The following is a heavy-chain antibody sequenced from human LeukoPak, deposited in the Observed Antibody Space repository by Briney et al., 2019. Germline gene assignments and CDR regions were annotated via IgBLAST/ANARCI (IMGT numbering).Heavy chain of an antibody. CDR3: ARDSRRSFRNSGRPLDY. Sequence: GASVKVSCKASGYTFTSYGISWVRQAPGQGLEWMGWTSAYNGNTNYAQKLQGRVTMTTDTSTSTAYMELRSLRSDDTAVYYCARDSRRSFRNSGRPLDYWGQGTLVTVSS. V-gene: IGHV1-18*01. J-gene: IGHJ4*02. CDR2: TSAYNGNT. D-gene: IGHD1-14*01. CDR1: GYTFTSYG.